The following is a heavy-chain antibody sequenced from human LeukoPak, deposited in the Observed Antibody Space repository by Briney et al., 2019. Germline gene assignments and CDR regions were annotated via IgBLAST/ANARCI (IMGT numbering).Heavy chain of an antibody. V-gene: IGHV4-4*07. Sequence: SETLSLTCTVSGGSISSHYWSWIRQPPGKGLEWIGRIYTSGSTNYNPSLKSRVTMSVDTSKNQFSLKLSSVTAADTAVYYCARDFCSSTSCYHIGYWGQGTLVTVSS. D-gene: IGHD2-2*01. CDR2: IYTSGST. CDR1: GGSISSHY. J-gene: IGHJ4*02. CDR3: ARDFCSSTSCYHIGY.